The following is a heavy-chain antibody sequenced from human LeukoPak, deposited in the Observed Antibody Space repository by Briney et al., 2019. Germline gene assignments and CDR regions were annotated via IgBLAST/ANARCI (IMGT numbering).Heavy chain of an antibody. CDR3: ARDSGWFRFEC. V-gene: IGHV3-7*03. Sequence: GGSLRLSCTASGFTFSTYWMTWVRQAPGKGLEWVAHINPDGNRRRFVDSVEGRFTISRDNADNSLSLQVNNLRADDTAVYYCARDSGWFRFECWGQGTLVTVSS. CDR1: GFTFSTYW. J-gene: IGHJ4*02. CDR2: INPDGNRR. D-gene: IGHD6-19*01.